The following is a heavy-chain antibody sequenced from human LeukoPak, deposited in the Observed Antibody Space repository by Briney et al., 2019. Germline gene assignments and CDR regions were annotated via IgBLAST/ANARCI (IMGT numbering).Heavy chain of an antibody. D-gene: IGHD3-22*01. J-gene: IGHJ3*02. CDR1: GGSISSGGYY. Sequence: SETLSLTCTVSGGSISSGGYYWSWIRQHPGKGLEWIGYIYYSGSTYYNPSLKSRVTISVDTSKNQFSLKLSSVTAADTAVYCASRSNTYYYDSSGYYFAFDIRGQGTMVTVSS. CDR3: ASRSNTYYYDSSGYYFAFDI. V-gene: IGHV4-31*03. CDR2: IYYSGST.